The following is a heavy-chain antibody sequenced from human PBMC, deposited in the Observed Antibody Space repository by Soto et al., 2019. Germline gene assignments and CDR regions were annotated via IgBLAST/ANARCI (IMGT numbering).Heavy chain of an antibody. CDR2: ISSSSSTI. Sequence: PGGSLRLSCAASGFTFSSYSMNWVRQAPGKGLEWVSYISSSSSTIYYADSVKGRFTISRDNAKTSLYLQMNSLRAEDTAVYYCAREADILNWFDPWGQGTWSPSPQ. D-gene: IGHD3-9*01. CDR1: GFTFSSYS. CDR3: AREADILNWFDP. J-gene: IGHJ5*02. V-gene: IGHV3-48*01.